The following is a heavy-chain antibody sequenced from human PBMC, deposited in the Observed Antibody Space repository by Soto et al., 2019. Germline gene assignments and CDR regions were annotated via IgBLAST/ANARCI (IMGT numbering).Heavy chain of an antibody. CDR3: ARHPPWCSSTSCYISHWFDP. CDR1: GYSFTSYW. J-gene: IGHJ5*02. V-gene: IGHV5-51*01. D-gene: IGHD2-2*02. CDR2: IYPGDSDT. Sequence: PGESLKISCKGSGYSFTSYWIGWVRQMPGKGLEWMGIIYPGDSDTRYSPSFQGQVTISADKSISTAYLQWSSLKASDTAMYYCARHPPWCSSTSCYISHWFDPWGQGTLVTVSS.